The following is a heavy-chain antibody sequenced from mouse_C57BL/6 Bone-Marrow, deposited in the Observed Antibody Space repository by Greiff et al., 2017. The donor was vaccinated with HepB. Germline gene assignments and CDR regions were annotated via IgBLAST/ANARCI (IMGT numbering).Heavy chain of an antibody. CDR2: ISSGGSYT. Sequence: EVKLQESGGDLVKPGGSLKLSCAASGFTFSSYGMSWVRQTPDKRLEWVATISSGGSYTYYPDSVKGRFTISRDNAKNTLYLQMSSLKSEDTAMYYCARHADYGSSYPWYFDVWGTGTTVTVSS. CDR3: ARHADYGSSYPWYFDV. D-gene: IGHD1-1*01. V-gene: IGHV5-6*01. J-gene: IGHJ1*03. CDR1: GFTFSSYG.